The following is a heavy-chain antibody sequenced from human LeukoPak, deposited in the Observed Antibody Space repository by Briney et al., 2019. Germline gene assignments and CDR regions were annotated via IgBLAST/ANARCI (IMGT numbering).Heavy chain of an antibody. D-gene: IGHD3-22*01. V-gene: IGHV3-74*01. CDR1: GFTFSSYW. Sequence: PGGSLRLSCAASGFTFSSYWMHWVRQAPGKGLVWVSRINSDGSSTSYADSVKGRFTISRDNAKNTLYLQMNSLRAEDTAVYCCASPNPATSSYYYDSSGDFDYWGQGTLVTVSS. CDR3: ASPNPATSSYYYDSSGDFDY. J-gene: IGHJ4*02. CDR2: INSDGSST.